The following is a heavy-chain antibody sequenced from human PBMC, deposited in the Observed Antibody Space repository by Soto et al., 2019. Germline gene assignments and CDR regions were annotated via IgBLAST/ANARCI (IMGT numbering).Heavy chain of an antibody. D-gene: IGHD2-8*01. CDR2: MNPNSGNT. Sequence: ASVKVSGKASGYTFTSYDSNWVRQATGQGLEWMGWMNPNSGNTGYAQKFQGRVTMTSNTSISTAYMELSSLRSENTAVYYCASLISYCTNGVCSYYYYGMDVWG. J-gene: IGHJ6*02. V-gene: IGHV1-8*01. CDR1: GYTFTSYD. CDR3: ASLISYCTNGVCSYYYYGMDV.